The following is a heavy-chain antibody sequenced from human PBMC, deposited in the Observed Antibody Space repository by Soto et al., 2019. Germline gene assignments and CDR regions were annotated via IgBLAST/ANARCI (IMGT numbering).Heavy chain of an antibody. CDR3: ARGKGLDY. CDR1: GGTFSSYT. V-gene: IGHV1-69*02. CDR2: IIPILGIA. J-gene: IGHJ4*02. Sequence: QVQLVQSGAEVKKPGSSVKVSCKASGGTFSSYTISWVRQAPGQGLEWMGRIIPILGIANYAQKFQDRVTITADKYTSTAYMDLSSLGSEDTAVYYCARGKGLDYCVQGSLVTVSS.